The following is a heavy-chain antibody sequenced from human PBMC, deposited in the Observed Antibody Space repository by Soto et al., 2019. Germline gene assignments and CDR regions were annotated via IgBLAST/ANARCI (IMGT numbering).Heavy chain of an antibody. V-gene: IGHV4-34*01. CDR1: GGSFSGYY. CDR3: ARILYYGSGSY. J-gene: IGHJ4*02. D-gene: IGHD3-10*01. CDR2: INHSGST. Sequence: PSETLSLTCAVYGGSFSGYYWSWSRQPPGKGLEWIGEINHSGSTNYNPSLKSRVTISVDTSKNQFSLKLSSVTAADTAVYYCARILYYGSGSYWSQGTLVTVSS.